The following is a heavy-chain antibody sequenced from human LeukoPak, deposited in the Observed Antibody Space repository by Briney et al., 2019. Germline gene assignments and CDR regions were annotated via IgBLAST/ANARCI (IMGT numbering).Heavy chain of an antibody. CDR2: ITDSSTST. V-gene: IGHV3-23*01. J-gene: IGHJ6*02. CDR1: GFTFNNYV. Sequence: GGSLRLSCAASGFTFNNYVMNWVRQAPGKGLEWVSAITDSSTSTYYADSVKGRFTISRHNSKNTLYLQMNSLRAEDTAVYYCAADPLHLQLWSPSTYGMDVWGQGTTVTVSS. D-gene: IGHD5-18*01. CDR3: AADPLHLQLWSPSTYGMDV.